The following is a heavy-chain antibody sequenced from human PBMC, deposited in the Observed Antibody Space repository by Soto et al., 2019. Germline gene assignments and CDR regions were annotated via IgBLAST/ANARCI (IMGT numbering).Heavy chain of an antibody. CDR3: ARWSYLDY. CDR2: ISGSDGKT. Sequence: PGGSLRLSCAASGFSFGSYGLIWVRQAPGKGLEWVSTISGSDGKTFYADSVKGRFSISRDTSQSTLYLQMNSLRADDTAMYYCARWSYLDYWGQGTRVTVSS. V-gene: IGHV3-23*01. J-gene: IGHJ4*02. CDR1: GFSFGSYG. D-gene: IGHD3-3*01.